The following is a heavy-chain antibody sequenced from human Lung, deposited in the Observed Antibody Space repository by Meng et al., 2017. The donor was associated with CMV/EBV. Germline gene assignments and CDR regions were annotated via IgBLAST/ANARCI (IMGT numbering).Heavy chain of an antibody. CDR3: AREGYYYDSGTYYYYFDN. J-gene: IGHJ4*02. CDR1: RFTFSGYN. Sequence: ESXKISXAVSRFTFSGYNMNWVRQAPGKGLEWVPSISTSGSYTYYADSVKGRFTITRDNAKNSLHLQMDSLRAEDTAVYYCAREGYYYDSGTYYYYFDNWGQGXLVTVSS. V-gene: IGHV3-21*01. D-gene: IGHD3-10*01. CDR2: ISTSGSYT.